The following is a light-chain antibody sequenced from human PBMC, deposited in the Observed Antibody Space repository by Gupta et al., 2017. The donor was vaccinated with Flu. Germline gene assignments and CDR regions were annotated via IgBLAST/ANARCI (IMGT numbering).Light chain of an antibody. V-gene: IGKV3-20*01. CDR2: GAS. CDR3: QQVSSSPYT. Sequence: GTLSLSPGERVTLSCRASQSVSYNYLAWYQQKRGQPPRLLIYGASNRATGIPDRFSGSGSGTDFTLTISRLEPEDFGVYYCQQVSSSPYTFGQGSKLEI. CDR1: QSVSYNY. J-gene: IGKJ2*01.